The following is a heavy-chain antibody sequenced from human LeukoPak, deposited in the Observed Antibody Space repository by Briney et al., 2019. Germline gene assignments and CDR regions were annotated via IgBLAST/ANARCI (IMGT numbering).Heavy chain of an antibody. D-gene: IGHD4-23*01. CDR2: ISSSSSTI. CDR1: GFTFSSYS. CDR3: AREGTTVVTPGIGYYYYGMDV. Sequence: PGGSLRLSCAASGFTFSSYSMNWVRQAPGKGLEWVSYISSSSSTIYYADSVKGRFTISRDNAKNSLYLQMNSLRAEDTAVYYCAREGTTVVTPGIGYYYYGMDVWGQGTTVTVSS. V-gene: IGHV3-48*04. J-gene: IGHJ6*02.